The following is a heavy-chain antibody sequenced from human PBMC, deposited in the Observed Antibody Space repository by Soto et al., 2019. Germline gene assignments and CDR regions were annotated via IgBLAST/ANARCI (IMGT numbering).Heavy chain of an antibody. CDR3: AHRRGDRGYDILTGPNWFDP. D-gene: IGHD3-9*01. CDR2: IDWDDDK. J-gene: IGHJ5*02. CDR1: GFSLSTSGMC. V-gene: IGHV2-70*12. Sequence: ESGPTLVNPTQTLTLTCSFSGFSLSTSGMCVSWIRQPPGKALEWPARIDWDDDKYYSTSLKTRLTISKDTSKNQVVLTMTNMDPVDTATYYCAHRRGDRGYDILTGPNWFDPWGQGTLVTVSS.